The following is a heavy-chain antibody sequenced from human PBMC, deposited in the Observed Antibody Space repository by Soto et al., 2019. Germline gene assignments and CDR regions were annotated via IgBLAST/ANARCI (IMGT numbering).Heavy chain of an antibody. J-gene: IGHJ6*03. V-gene: IGHV3-74*01. CDR1: GGTFGTYW. Sequence: ASLRSSCEGCGGTFGTYWMHSVRQAPGKGLVWVSRISNDGSSTSYADSVKGRFTISRDSAKNTLYLQMNSLRAEDTAVYYCARVRYSSSWNYMDVWGKGTTVTVSS. D-gene: IGHD6-13*01. CDR3: ARVRYSSSWNYMDV. CDR2: ISNDGSST.